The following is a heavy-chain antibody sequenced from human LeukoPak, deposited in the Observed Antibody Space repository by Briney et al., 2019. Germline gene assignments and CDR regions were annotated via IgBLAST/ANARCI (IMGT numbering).Heavy chain of an antibody. CDR2: ISYDGSNK. Sequence: GGSLRLSCAASGFTFSSYPMHWVRQAPGKGLEWVAIISYDGSNKYYADSVKGRFTISRDNSKNTLYLQMNSLRAEDTAVYYCARDLSPYYDFWSGFGYWGQGTLVTVSS. D-gene: IGHD3-3*01. J-gene: IGHJ4*02. V-gene: IGHV3-30-3*01. CDR1: GFTFSSYP. CDR3: ARDLSPYYDFWSGFGY.